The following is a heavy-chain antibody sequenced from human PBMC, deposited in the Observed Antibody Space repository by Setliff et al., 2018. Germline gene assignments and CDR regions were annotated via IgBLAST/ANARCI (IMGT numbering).Heavy chain of an antibody. CDR3: ARVTYCGGDCYSFDY. Sequence: ASVKVSCKTSGYTFTSFGIHWLRQARGQGLEWMGWISPKIGDSTYAQKFQGRVTMTTDTSTEAVYMELSNLRSDDTAVYFCARVTYCGGDCYSFDYWGQGTLVTVSS. CDR1: GYTFTSFG. V-gene: IGHV1-18*01. CDR2: ISPKIGDS. D-gene: IGHD2-21*01. J-gene: IGHJ4*02.